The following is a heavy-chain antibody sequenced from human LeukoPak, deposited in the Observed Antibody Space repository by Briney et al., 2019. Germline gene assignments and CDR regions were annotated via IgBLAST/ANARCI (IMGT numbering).Heavy chain of an antibody. Sequence: GASVKVSCKASGYTFTSYGISWVRQAPGQGLEWMGWISAYNGNTNYAQKLQGRVTMTTDTSTSTAYMELRSLRSDDTAVYYCARDLEAYGDEGYWFDPWGQGTLVTVSS. CDR2: ISAYNGNT. J-gene: IGHJ5*02. CDR3: ARDLEAYGDEGYWFDP. CDR1: GYTFTSYG. V-gene: IGHV1-18*01. D-gene: IGHD4-17*01.